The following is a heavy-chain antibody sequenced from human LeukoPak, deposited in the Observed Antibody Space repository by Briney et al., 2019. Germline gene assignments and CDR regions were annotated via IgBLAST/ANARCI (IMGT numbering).Heavy chain of an antibody. J-gene: IGHJ4*02. CDR2: ISPNSGGT. D-gene: IGHD6-6*01. CDR1: GYTFTGYY. CDR3: ARDKGSIAAPFDY. V-gene: IGHV1-2*02. Sequence: GASVKVSCKASGYTFTGYYMHWVRQAPGQGLEWMGWISPNSGGTNYAQKFQGRVTMTRDTSISTAYMELSRLRSDDTAVYYCARDKGSIAAPFDYWGQGTLVTVSS.